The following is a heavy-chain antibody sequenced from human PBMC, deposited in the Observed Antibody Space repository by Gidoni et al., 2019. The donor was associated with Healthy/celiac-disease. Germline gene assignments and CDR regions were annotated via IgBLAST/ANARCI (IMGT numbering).Heavy chain of an antibody. CDR2: IYYSGST. J-gene: IGHJ5*02. CDR1: GGSIRSSSYY. D-gene: IGHD1-26*01. V-gene: IGHV4-39*01. Sequence: QLQLQESGPGLVKPSETLSLTCTVSGGSIRSSSYYWGWIRQPPGKGLEWIGSIYYSGSTYYNPSLKSRVTIPVDTSKNQFSLKLSSVTAADTAVYYCARVVGAIDWFDPWGQGTLVTVSS. CDR3: ARVVGAIDWFDP.